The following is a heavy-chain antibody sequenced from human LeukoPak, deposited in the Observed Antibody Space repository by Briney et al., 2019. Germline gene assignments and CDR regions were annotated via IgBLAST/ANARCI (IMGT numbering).Heavy chain of an antibody. CDR2: ISAYNGNT. Sequence: ASVKVSCKASGYTFTSYGISWVRQAPGQGLEWMGWISAYNGNTNYAQKFQGRVTITINTSISTAYMELSSLRSEDTAVYYCGREGFDYWGQGTLVTVSS. V-gene: IGHV1-18*01. J-gene: IGHJ4*02. CDR3: GREGFDY. CDR1: GYTFTSYG.